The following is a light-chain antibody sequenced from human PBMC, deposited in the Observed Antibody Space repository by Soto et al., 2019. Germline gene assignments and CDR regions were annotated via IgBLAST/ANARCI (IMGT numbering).Light chain of an antibody. CDR1: SSNIGNNA. Sequence: QSALAQSPSASGTPGQRVTISCSGSSSNIGNNAVNWYQHLPGTAPKLLVYSHNQRPSGVSDRFSGAQSGTSASLAISGLQSEVEADYSCATWDASLNGYVFGPGTNVAVL. V-gene: IGLV1-44*01. CDR3: ATWDASLNGYV. CDR2: SHN. J-gene: IGLJ1*01.